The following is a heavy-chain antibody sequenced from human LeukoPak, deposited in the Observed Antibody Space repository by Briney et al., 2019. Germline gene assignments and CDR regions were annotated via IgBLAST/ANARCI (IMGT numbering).Heavy chain of an antibody. D-gene: IGHD6-19*01. CDR2: IYSGGST. CDR1: GFTVSSNY. Sequence: GGSLRLSCAASGFTVSSNYMSWVRQAPGKGLEWVSVIYSGGSTYYADSVKGRFPISRDNSKNTLCLQMNSLRAEDTAVYYCARSVAVAGTFQHWGQGTLVTVSS. CDR3: ARSVAVAGTFQH. V-gene: IGHV3-53*01. J-gene: IGHJ1*01.